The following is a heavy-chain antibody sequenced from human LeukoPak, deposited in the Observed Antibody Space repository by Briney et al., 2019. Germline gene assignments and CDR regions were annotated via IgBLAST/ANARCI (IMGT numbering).Heavy chain of an antibody. CDR3: AHSRITGTTFDY. CDR2: IYWNDDK. Sequence: SGPTLVKPTQTLTLTCTFSGFSLSNSGVGVGWIPQPPGKALEWLALIYWNDDKRYTPSLKSRLTITKDTSKNQVVLTMTNMDPVDTATYYCAHSRITGTTFDYWGQGTLVTVSS. CDR1: GFSLSNSGVG. V-gene: IGHV2-5*01. D-gene: IGHD1-7*01. J-gene: IGHJ4*02.